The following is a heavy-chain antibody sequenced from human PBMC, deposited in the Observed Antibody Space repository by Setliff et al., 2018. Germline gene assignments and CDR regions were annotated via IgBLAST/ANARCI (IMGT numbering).Heavy chain of an antibody. CDR1: GFSYSNCW. V-gene: IGHV3-23*01. D-gene: IGHD3-10*01. CDR3: RLWFRELLRDH. J-gene: IGHJ4*02. Sequence: PGGSLRLSCTASGFSYSNCWVSWVRQAPGKGLEWVSSIHVSGGTTYYADAMRGRFTISRDSSKNMLYLQMDSLRPEDSAVYFCRLWFRELLRDHWGQGTLVTVSS. CDR2: IHVSGGTT.